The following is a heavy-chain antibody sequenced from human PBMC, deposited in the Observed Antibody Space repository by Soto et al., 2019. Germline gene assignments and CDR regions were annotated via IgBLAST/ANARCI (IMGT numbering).Heavy chain of an antibody. V-gene: IGHV4-34*01. CDR3: ARAGVLRYFDWLSWSWFDP. D-gene: IGHD3-9*01. CDR1: GGSFSCYY. J-gene: IGHJ5*02. Sequence: PSETLSLTCAVYGGSFSCYYWSWIRQPPGKGLEWIGETNHSGSTNYNPSLKSRVTISVDTSKNQFSLKLSSVTAADTAVYYCARAGVLRYFDWLSWSWFDPWGQGTLVTVSS. CDR2: TNHSGST.